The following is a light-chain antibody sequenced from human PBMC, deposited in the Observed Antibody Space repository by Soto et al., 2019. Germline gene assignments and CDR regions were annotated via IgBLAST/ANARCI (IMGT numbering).Light chain of an antibody. V-gene: IGKV3D-20*01. CDR2: STS. CDR3: QQYGDSQT. J-gene: IGKJ1*01. CDR1: QRVSSNK. Sequence: EIVMTQSPATLSVSPGERVTLSCRASQRVSSNKFAWYQQKPGQAPRLLIYSTSNRATGIPDRFRGSGSPTDFTLTINRLEPEDFAVYYCQQYGDSQTFGEGTKVDI.